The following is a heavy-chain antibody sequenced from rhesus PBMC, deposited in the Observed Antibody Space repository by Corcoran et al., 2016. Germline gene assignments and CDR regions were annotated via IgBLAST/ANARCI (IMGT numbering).Heavy chain of an antibody. J-gene: IGHJ4*01. CDR2: IYGSRWSP. CDR1: GCSIRSGYD. V-gene: IGHV4-76*01. Sequence: VQLQESGPGVVKPSATLSLPCAVSGCSIRSGYDWSWISAHPGKGLEWIGYIYGSRWSPNYNPSLNNRVTISKDTSKNQFSLKLSSGTAADTAVYYCARDRSPFDYWGQGVLVTVSS. D-gene: IGHD3-40*01. CDR3: ARDRSPFDY.